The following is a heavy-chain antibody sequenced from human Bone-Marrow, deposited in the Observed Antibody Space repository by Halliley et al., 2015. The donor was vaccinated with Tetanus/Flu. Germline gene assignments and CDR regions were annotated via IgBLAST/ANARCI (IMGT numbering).Heavy chain of an antibody. CDR2: IQPVESAL. J-gene: IGHJ4*02. D-gene: IGHD3-3*01. Sequence: MGNIQPVESALQYTPSFQGHVSMSRDKSLGTAYLQWSSLKASDTAIYYCARRIKVFGMVTNYFDSWGQGTLVTVSS. CDR3: ARRIKVFGMVTNYFDS. V-gene: IGHV5-51*01.